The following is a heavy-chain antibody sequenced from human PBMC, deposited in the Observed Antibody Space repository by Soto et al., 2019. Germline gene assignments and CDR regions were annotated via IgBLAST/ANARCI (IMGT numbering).Heavy chain of an antibody. CDR1: GYTFTSYD. V-gene: IGHV1-8*01. CDR3: ARSSYYYDSSGYYHPRAFDI. Sequence: QVQLVQSGAEVKKPGASVKVSCKASGYTFTSYDINWVRQATGQGLEWMGWMNPNSGNTGYAQKFQGRVTMTRNTSISTAYMGLSSLRSEDTAVYYCARSSYYYDSSGYYHPRAFDIWGQGTMVTVSS. D-gene: IGHD3-22*01. J-gene: IGHJ3*02. CDR2: MNPNSGNT.